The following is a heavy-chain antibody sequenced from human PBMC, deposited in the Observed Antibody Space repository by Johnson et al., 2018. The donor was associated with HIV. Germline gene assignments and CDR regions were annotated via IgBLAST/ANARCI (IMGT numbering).Heavy chain of an antibody. CDR1: GFTFRSYA. CDR3: ARLPSGYNRDTFNI. V-gene: IGHV3-30*04. Sequence: QVHLVASGGGVVQPGMSLRLSCAASGFTFRSYAMHWVRQAPGKGLEWVAVISYDGSEKYFEDSVKGRFTISRDNSKNILYLQMNSLRAEDTATYYCARLPSGYNRDTFNIWGQGTMVTVSS. CDR2: ISYDGSEK. J-gene: IGHJ3*02. D-gene: IGHD5-18*01.